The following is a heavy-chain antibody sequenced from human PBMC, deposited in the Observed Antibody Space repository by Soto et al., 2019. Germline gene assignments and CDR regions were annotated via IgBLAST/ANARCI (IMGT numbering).Heavy chain of an antibody. D-gene: IGHD3-10*01. J-gene: IGHJ4*02. CDR2: IYWDDDK. V-gene: IGHV2-5*02. Sequence: SGPTLVKPTQTLTLTCTFSGFSLSTSGVGVGWIRQPPGKALEWLALIYWDDDKRYSPSLKSRLTITKDTSKNQVVLTMTNMDPVDTATYYCAHILEGSGSYYETQYYFDYWGQGTLVTVSS. CDR3: AHILEGSGSYYETQYYFDY. CDR1: GFSLSTSGVG.